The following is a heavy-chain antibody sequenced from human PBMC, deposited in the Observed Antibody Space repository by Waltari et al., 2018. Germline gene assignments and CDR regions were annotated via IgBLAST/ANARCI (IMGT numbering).Heavy chain of an antibody. Sequence: QVQLQESGPGLVKPSETLSLTCTVSGGSISSYYWSWIRQPAGKGLEWIGRIYTSGSTNYTPSRKSRVTMSVDTSKNQFSLKLSSVTAADTAVYYCARVGLDSSGHLSLDYWGQGTLVTVSS. J-gene: IGHJ4*02. CDR3: ARVGLDSSGHLSLDY. D-gene: IGHD3-22*01. V-gene: IGHV4-4*07. CDR1: GGSISSYY. CDR2: IYTSGST.